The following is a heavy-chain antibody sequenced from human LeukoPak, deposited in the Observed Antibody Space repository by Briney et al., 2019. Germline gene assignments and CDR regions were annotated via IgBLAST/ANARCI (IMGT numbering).Heavy chain of an antibody. Sequence: KPGGSLRLSCAASGFTFSNAWLNWVRQAPGKGLEWVGHIKSKTDGGTTDYAAPVKGRFTISRDDSKNTLFLQMNSLKTEDTAMYYCTLPWGSGSYYDYWGQGTLVTVSS. V-gene: IGHV3-15*01. J-gene: IGHJ4*02. CDR1: GFTFSNAW. CDR3: TLPWGSGSYYDY. CDR2: IKSKTDGGTT. D-gene: IGHD3-10*01.